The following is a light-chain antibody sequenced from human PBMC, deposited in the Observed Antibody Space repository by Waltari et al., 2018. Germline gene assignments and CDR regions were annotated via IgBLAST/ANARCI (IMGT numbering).Light chain of an antibody. V-gene: IGKV3-11*01. CDR3: QQRSNWPLT. CDR2: DAS. Sequence: EIVLTQSPATPSLSPGERATLSCGARQSVSSNLAWYQQKPGQAPRLLIYDASNRATGIPARFSGSGSGTDFTLTISSLEPEDFAVYYCQQRSNWPLTFGGGTKVEIK. J-gene: IGKJ4*01. CDR1: QSVSSN.